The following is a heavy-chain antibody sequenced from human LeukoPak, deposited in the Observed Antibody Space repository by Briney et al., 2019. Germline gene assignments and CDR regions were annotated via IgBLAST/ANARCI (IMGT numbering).Heavy chain of an antibody. D-gene: IGHD3-22*01. CDR3: ARMGGDSSGYYSGYFDY. V-gene: IGHV4-4*09. J-gene: IGHJ4*02. CDR1: GSISSYY. CDR2: IYTSGST. Sequence: SETLSLTCTVSGSISSYYWSWIRQPPGKGLEWIGYIYTSGSTNYNPSLKSRVTISVDTSKNQFSLKLSSVTAADTAVYYCARMGGDSSGYYSGYFDYWGQGTLVTVSS.